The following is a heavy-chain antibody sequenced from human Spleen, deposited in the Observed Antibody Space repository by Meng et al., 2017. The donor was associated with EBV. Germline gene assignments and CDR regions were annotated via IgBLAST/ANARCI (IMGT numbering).Heavy chain of an antibody. CDR3: ARGKYFYLFDV. CDR2: IIPIFGTS. Sequence: QVQLAQSGAEVKKPXSSVKVSCKASGGTFSSYAFSWVRQAPGQGLEWMGGIIPIFGTSNYAQKFQGRVTITADESTSTAYMDLGSLRSEDTAVYYCARGKYFYLFDVWGQGTLVTVSS. J-gene: IGHJ4*02. D-gene: IGHD3-10*01. V-gene: IGHV1-69*01. CDR1: GGTFSSYA.